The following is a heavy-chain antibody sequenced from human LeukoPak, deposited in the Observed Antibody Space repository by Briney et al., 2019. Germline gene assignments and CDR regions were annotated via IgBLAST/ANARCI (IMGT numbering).Heavy chain of an antibody. CDR3: ARHTYYYDSSGYSLDY. J-gene: IGHJ4*02. CDR1: GGSISSSSYY. CDR2: IYYSGST. V-gene: IGHV4-39*01. D-gene: IGHD3-22*01. Sequence: SETLSLTCTVSGGSISSSSYYWGWIRQPPGKGLEWIGSIYYSGSTYYNPSLKSRVTISVDTSKNQFSLRLSSVTAADTAVYYCARHTYYYDSSGYSLDYWGQGTLVTVSS.